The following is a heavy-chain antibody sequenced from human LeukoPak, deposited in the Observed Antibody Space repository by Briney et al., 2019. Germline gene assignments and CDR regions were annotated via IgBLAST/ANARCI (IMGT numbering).Heavy chain of an antibody. CDR3: ARVRYYDSSGYYL. J-gene: IGHJ5*02. CDR2: INPNSGGT. Sequence: EASVKVSCKASGYTFTGYYMHWVRQAPGQGLEWMGWINPNSGGTNYAQKFQGRVTMTRDTSISTAYMELSRLRSDDTAVYYCARVRYYDSSGYYLWGQGTLVTVSS. CDR1: GYTFTGYY. D-gene: IGHD3-22*01. V-gene: IGHV1-2*02.